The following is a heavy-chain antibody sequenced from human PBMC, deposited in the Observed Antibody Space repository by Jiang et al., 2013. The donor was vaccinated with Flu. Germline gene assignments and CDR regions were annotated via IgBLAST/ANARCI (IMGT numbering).Heavy chain of an antibody. V-gene: IGHV7-4-1*01. CDR2: INTNTGKP. J-gene: IGHJ4*02. Sequence: QSGSELKKPGASVKVSCKASGSTFITYPMNWVRQAPGQGLEWMGNINTNTGKPTYAQGFTGRFVFSWDTSVKTTFLQIGNLKAEDTAVYYCARGTAAPGTDFWGQGTLVTVSS. CDR3: ARGTAAPGTDF. D-gene: IGHD6-13*01. CDR1: GSTFITYP.